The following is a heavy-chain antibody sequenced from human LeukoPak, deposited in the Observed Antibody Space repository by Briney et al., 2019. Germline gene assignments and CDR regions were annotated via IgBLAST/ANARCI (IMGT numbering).Heavy chain of an antibody. V-gene: IGHV4-34*01. J-gene: IGHJ4*02. CDR2: INHSGST. Sequence: SETLSLTCAVYGGSFSGFHWTWIRQPPGKGLEWIGEINHSGSTNYNPSLRSRVTISVDTSKNQFSLKLFSVTAADAAVYYCARGRDDYNFAYWGQGTLVTVSS. D-gene: IGHD5-24*01. CDR3: ARGRDDYNFAY. CDR1: GGSFSGFH.